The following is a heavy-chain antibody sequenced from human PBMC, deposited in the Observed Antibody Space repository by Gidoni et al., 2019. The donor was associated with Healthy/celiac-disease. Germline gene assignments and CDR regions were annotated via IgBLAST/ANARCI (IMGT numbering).Heavy chain of an antibody. D-gene: IGHD1-26*01. CDR1: GGSISSYD. J-gene: IGHJ4*02. V-gene: IGHV4-59*01. CDR3: ARNLLVGATPYYFDY. Sequence: QVQLQESGPGLVKPSETLSLTCTVPGGSISSYDWRWIRQPPGKGLEWIGYIYYSGSTNYNPSLKSRVTISVDTSKNQFSLKLSSVTAADTAVYYCARNLLVGATPYYFDYWGQGTLVTVSS. CDR2: IYYSGST.